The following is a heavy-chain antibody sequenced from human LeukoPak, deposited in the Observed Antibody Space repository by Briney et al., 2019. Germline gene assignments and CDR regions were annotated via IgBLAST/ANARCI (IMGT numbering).Heavy chain of an antibody. CDR2: IYTSGST. CDR1: GGSISSYY. Sequence: SETLSLTCTVSGGSISSYYWSWIRQPPGKGLEWIGYIYTSGSTNYNPSLKSRVTISVDTSKNQFSLKLSSVTAADTAVYYCASSDLLYYYMDVWGKGTTVTVSS. CDR3: ASSDLLYYYMDV. V-gene: IGHV4-4*09. J-gene: IGHJ6*03. D-gene: IGHD3-10*01.